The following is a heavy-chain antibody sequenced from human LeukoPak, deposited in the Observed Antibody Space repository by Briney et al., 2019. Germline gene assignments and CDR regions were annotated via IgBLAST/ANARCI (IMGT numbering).Heavy chain of an antibody. V-gene: IGHV4-34*01. CDR3: ARGQRAFDI. Sequence: KPRETLSLTCDVYGRSFSGYYWSWTRQPPGKGLEWIGEINHSGFINYNPSLKSRVIISADTSKIQFSLKLTSVTAADTAVYYCARGQRAFDIWGQGTMVTVSS. CDR1: GRSFSGYY. CDR2: INHSGFI. J-gene: IGHJ3*02.